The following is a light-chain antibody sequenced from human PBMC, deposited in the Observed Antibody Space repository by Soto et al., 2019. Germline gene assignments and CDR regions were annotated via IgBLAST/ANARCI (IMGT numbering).Light chain of an antibody. CDR3: QQSYSTLT. Sequence: DIQITQSPSSLSASVGDRVTITCRASQSISSYLNWYQQKPGKAPKLLIYAASSLQSGVPSRFSGSGSGTDFTLTISSLQPQDFATYYCQQSYSTLTLGGGTKVDIK. CDR2: AAS. CDR1: QSISSY. V-gene: IGKV1-39*01. J-gene: IGKJ4*01.